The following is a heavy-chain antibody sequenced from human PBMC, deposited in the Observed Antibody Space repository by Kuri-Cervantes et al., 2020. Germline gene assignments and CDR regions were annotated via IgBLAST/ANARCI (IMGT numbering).Heavy chain of an antibody. V-gene: IGHV1-18*04. Sequence: ASVKVSCKASGYTFTSYYMHWVRQAPGQGLEWMGWIGAYNGNTNYAQKLQGRVTMTTDTSTSTAYMELRSLRSDDTAVYYCARNLAPSYYYGMDVWGQGTTVTVSS. J-gene: IGHJ6*02. CDR2: IGAYNGNT. CDR1: GYTFTSYY. D-gene: IGHD3-16*01. CDR3: ARNLAPSYYYGMDV.